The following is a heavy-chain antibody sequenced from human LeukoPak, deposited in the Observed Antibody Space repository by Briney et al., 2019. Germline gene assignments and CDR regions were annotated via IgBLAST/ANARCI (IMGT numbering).Heavy chain of an antibody. CDR1: GYTFNNHY. D-gene: IGHD6-19*01. Sequence: ASVNVSCKASGYTFNNHYMYWVRQAPGQGLEWMGVINPSGGSTSYAQKFQGRVTMTRDTSTRTVYMEVNSLRSEDTAVYYCARQGTYSSAIGMGYWGQGTLVTVSS. CDR3: ARQGTYSSAIGMGY. V-gene: IGHV1-46*02. CDR2: INPSGGST. J-gene: IGHJ4*02.